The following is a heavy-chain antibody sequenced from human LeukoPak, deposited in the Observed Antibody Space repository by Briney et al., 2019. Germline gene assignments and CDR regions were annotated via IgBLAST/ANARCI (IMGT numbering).Heavy chain of an antibody. V-gene: IGHV3-48*01. D-gene: IGHD6-6*01. J-gene: IGHJ4*02. CDR3: AREDSNSPGDY. CDR2: ISSSGDTI. CDR1: GFTFSNYR. Sequence: PGGSLKLSCAVSGFTFSNYRMSWVRQAPGKGLEWVSCISSSGDTIYYADSVKGRFTISRDNAKNSLFLQMNNLRAEDTAVYYCAREDSNSPGDYWGQGTLVTVSS.